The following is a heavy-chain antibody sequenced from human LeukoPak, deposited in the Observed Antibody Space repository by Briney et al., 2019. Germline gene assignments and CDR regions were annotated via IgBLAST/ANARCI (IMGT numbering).Heavy chain of an antibody. V-gene: IGHV4-59*01. J-gene: IGHJ3*02. D-gene: IGHD2-21*01. CDR3: VRWQYCGGNCYFSAFDI. CDR2: LHHSGNT. Sequence: PSETLSLTCTVSGGSISSSYWSWIRQSPGKGLEWVGYLHHSGNTNSNPPLKSRVTISVDTPKNQFSLKLSSVTAADTAVYYCVRWQYCGGNCYFSAFDIWGQGTMVTVSS. CDR1: GGSISSSY.